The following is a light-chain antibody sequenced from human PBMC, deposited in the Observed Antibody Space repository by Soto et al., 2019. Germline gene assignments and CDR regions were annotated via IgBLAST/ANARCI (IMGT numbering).Light chain of an antibody. J-gene: IGKJ1*01. V-gene: IGKV3-20*01. CDR1: QSVSNNY. CDR3: QQYGSSVKT. Sequence: DIVLTQSPGTLSLSPGERATLSCRASQSVSNNYLAWYQQKPGQAPSLLIFGASNRAPDIPDRFSGSGSGTDFTLTISRLEPEDFAVYFCQQYGSSVKTFGQGTKVDIK. CDR2: GAS.